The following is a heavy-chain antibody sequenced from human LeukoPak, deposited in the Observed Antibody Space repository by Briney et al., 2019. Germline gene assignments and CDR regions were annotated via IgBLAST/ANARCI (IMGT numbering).Heavy chain of an antibody. J-gene: IGHJ4*02. CDR2: ISGSGGST. CDR1: GFTFSSYA. D-gene: IGHD2-2*01. CDR3: AKGLTPGLVVPAASALDY. V-gene: IGHV3-23*01. Sequence: GGSLRLSCAASGFTFSSYAMSWVRQAPGKGLEWVSAISGSGGSTYYADSVKGRFTISRDNSKNTLYLQMNSLRAEDTAVYYCAKGLTPGLVVPAASALDYWGQGTLVTVSS.